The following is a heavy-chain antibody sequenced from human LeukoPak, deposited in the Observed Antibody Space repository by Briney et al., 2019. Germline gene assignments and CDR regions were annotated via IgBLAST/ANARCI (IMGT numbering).Heavy chain of an antibody. CDR1: GFTFSNYW. D-gene: IGHD4-17*01. J-gene: IGHJ1*01. CDR3: ARPDTWTTEWKYFQH. CDR2: INWNGGST. Sequence: PGGSLRLSCAASGFTFSNYWMTWVRQAPGKGLEWVSGINWNGGSTGYADSVKGRFTISRDNAKNSLYLQMNSLRAEDTALYYCARPDTWTTEWKYFQHWGQGTLVTVSS. V-gene: IGHV3-20*04.